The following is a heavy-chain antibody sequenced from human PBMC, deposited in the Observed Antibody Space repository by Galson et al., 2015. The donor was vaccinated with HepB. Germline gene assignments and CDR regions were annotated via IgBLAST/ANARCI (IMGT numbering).Heavy chain of an antibody. J-gene: IGHJ4*02. CDR2: IWTDGSKQ. D-gene: IGHD2-15*01. V-gene: IGHV3-33*03. Sequence: SLRLSCAASGSTFSDYGMHWVRQAPGKGLEWVAVIWTDGSKQYYADSVKGRFTISRDDSKNTLYLQLNSLRAEDTAVYYCAKRSCTSGSCFFFYYWGQGTLVTVSS. CDR1: GSTFSDYG. CDR3: AKRSCTSGSCFFFYY.